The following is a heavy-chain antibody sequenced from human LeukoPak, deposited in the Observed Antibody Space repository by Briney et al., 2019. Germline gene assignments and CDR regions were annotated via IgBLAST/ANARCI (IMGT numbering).Heavy chain of an antibody. CDR2: ISYDGYTK. V-gene: IGHV3-30*18. CDR1: GFTFSSYG. CDR3: AKIEGSSSYYFDY. D-gene: IGHD6-6*01. Sequence: PGGSLRLSCAASGFTFSSYGMHWVRQAPGKGLEWVAVISYDGYTKYYTDSVRGRFSISRDNSKNTLYLQMNSLRAEDTAVFYCAKIEGSSSYYFDYWGQGTLVTVSS. J-gene: IGHJ4*02.